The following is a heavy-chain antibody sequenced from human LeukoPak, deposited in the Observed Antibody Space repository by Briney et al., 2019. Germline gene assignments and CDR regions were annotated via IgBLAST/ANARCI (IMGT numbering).Heavy chain of an antibody. V-gene: IGHV4-39*01. CDR1: GGSISSSSYY. Sequence: PSETLSLTCTVSGGSISSSSYYWGWIRQPPGKGLEWIGSIYYSGSTYYNPSLKSRVTISVDTSKNQFSLKLSSVTAADTAVYYCARHVSLWFGELLSPFDYWGQGTLVTVSS. J-gene: IGHJ4*02. CDR2: IYYSGST. D-gene: IGHD3-10*01. CDR3: ARHVSLWFGELLSPFDY.